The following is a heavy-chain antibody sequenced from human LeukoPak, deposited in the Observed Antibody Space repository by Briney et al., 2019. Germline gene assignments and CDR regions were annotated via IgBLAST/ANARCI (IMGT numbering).Heavy chain of an antibody. CDR1: GGSIRSSDYY. Sequence: SETLSPTCTVSGGSIRSSDYYWSWIRQPPRKGLEWIGYIYYSGSTSYSPSLKSRVIISVDTSKNQFFLNLSSVTAADTAVYYCARDNPQDCRSSSCYFDAWGQGTLITVSS. CDR3: ARDNPQDCRSSSCYFDA. V-gene: IGHV4-30-4*08. CDR2: IYYSGST. D-gene: IGHD2-2*01. J-gene: IGHJ5*02.